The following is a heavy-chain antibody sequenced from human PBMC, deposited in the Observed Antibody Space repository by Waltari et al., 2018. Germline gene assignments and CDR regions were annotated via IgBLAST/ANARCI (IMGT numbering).Heavy chain of an antibody. V-gene: IGHV3-7*01. D-gene: IGHD1-1*01. CDR3: AQGIQFVFDY. CDR2: IKQDGSEK. CDR1: GFTFSSNW. Sequence: EVQLVESGGGLVQPGGSLRLSCAASGFTFSSNWMSWVRQAPGKGLEWVANIKQDGSEKYYVDSVKGRFTISRDNAKNSLYLQMNSLRAEDTAVYYCAQGIQFVFDYWGQGTLVTVSS. J-gene: IGHJ4*02.